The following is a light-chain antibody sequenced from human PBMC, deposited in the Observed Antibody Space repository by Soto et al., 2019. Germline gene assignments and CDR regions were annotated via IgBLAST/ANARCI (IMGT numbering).Light chain of an antibody. CDR3: KQYRTSPVT. CDR2: GAS. Sequence: ETVLTQSPDTLSLSPGERATLSCRASQTVSNNYFAWYQQRPGQDPILLIHGASSSATGIPDRFSGSGSGTDFTLTISSLEPEDFAVYYCKQYRTSPVTFGQGTKIEI. CDR1: QTVSNNY. V-gene: IGKV3-20*01. J-gene: IGKJ1*01.